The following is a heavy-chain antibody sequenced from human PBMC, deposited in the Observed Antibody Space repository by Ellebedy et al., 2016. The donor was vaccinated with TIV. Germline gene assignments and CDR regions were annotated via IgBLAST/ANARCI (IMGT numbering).Heavy chain of an antibody. J-gene: IGHJ4*02. V-gene: IGHV3-30-3*01. CDR3: ARGRGSGAWLIDY. D-gene: IGHD3-10*01. CDR1: GFTFNSYA. CDR2: IPYDGSGQ. Sequence: GESLKISCAASGFTFNSYAMHWVRQAPGKGLEWVAVIPYDGSGQHYRDSLKGRFTISRDNSKNTLYLQMNSLRVDDTAVYYCARGRGSGAWLIDYWGQGTRVSVSS.